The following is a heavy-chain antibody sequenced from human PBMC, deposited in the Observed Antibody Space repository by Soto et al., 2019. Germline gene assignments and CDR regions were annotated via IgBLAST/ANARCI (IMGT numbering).Heavy chain of an antibody. Sequence: HPGGSLRLSCAASGFTFSSYWMSWVRQAPGKGLEWVANMRQDGGEKYYVDSVKGRFTISRDNAKNSLYLQMNTLRPEDTAVYYCARILCSSTSCYTFDYWGPGTLVTVSS. CDR3: ARILCSSTSCYTFDY. CDR1: GFTFSSYW. CDR2: MRQDGGEK. D-gene: IGHD2-2*02. V-gene: IGHV3-7*03. J-gene: IGHJ4*02.